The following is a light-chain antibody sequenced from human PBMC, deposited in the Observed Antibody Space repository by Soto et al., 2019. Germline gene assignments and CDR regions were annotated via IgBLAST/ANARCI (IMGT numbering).Light chain of an antibody. Sequence: EIVLTQSPGTLSLSPGERGTLSCRAGQSVSSGYLAWYQQKPGQAPRLLIYDASSRATGIPDRFSGSGSGTDFTLTISRLEPEDVAVYYCQQYEAVVTFGQGTKVDIK. J-gene: IGKJ1*01. CDR3: QQYEAVVT. CDR2: DAS. CDR1: QSVSSGY. V-gene: IGKV3-20*01.